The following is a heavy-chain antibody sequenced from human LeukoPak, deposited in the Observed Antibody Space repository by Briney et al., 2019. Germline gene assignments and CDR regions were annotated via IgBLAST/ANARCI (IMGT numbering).Heavy chain of an antibody. CDR3: SARWLRGPGY. Sequence: TGGSLRLSCAASGFNFTTAYMSWVRQAPGKGLEWVGRIRSKADGGTADYAAPVRGRFTISRDDSKNTLYLQMDSLKTEDTAVYYCSARWLRGPGYWGQGTLVTSSS. V-gene: IGHV3-15*01. J-gene: IGHJ4*02. CDR2: IRSKADGGTA. CDR1: GFNFTTAY. D-gene: IGHD5-24*01.